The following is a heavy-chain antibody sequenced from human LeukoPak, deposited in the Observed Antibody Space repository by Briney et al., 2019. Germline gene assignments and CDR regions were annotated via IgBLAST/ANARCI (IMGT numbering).Heavy chain of an antibody. CDR1: GYTFTSYG. Sequence: ASVKVSCKASGYTFTSYGISWVRQAPGQGLEWMGWISAYNGNTNYAQKLQGRVTMTTDTSTTTAYMELRSLRFDDTAVYYCARAQQRRGYNHEDWFDPWGQGTLVTVSS. CDR2: ISAYNGNT. D-gene: IGHD5-24*01. CDR3: ARAQQRRGYNHEDWFDP. V-gene: IGHV1-18*01. J-gene: IGHJ5*02.